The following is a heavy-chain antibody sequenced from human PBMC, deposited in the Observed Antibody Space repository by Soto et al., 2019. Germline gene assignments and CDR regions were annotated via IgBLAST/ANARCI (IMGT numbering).Heavy chain of an antibody. CDR1: GYTFTSYH. J-gene: IGHJ4*02. CDR2: VTPSGSGQ. Sequence: QVQLVQSGAEVKKPGASVRVSCKESGYTFTSYHIHWVRQAPGQGREWMGRVTPSGSGQDYAQRFRGRVTMPRDTSTSTVYMERSSLRSEDTAVYYCARPEGYGSGSYYFDYWGQGTLVTVSS. V-gene: IGHV1-46*01. CDR3: ARPEGYGSGSYYFDY. D-gene: IGHD3-10*01.